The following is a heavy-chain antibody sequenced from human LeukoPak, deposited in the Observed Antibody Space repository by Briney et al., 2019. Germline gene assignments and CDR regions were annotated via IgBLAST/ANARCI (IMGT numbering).Heavy chain of an antibody. V-gene: IGHV3-66*01. CDR1: GFTVSGNY. J-gene: IGHJ4*02. D-gene: IGHD2/OR15-2a*01. Sequence: GGSLRLSCAASGFTVSGNYMSWVRQAPGKGLEWVSIIYSADNTYYADSVKGRSTISRDNSKNTLYLQMNSLRAEDTAVYFCASRVVLASTKSGFDYWGQGTLVTVSS. CDR2: IYSADNT. CDR3: ASRVVLASTKSGFDY.